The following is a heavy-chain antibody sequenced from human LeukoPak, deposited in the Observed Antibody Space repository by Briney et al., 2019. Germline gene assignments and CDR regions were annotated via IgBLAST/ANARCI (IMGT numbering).Heavy chain of an antibody. V-gene: IGHV3-30*02. Sequence: GGSLRLSCAASGFTFSSYGMHWVRQAPGKGRGWVAFIRYDGSYRYYADSVKGRFTISRDTSKSTLYLQMNSLRAEDTAVYYCAKGDKYSSTWGSSRFGRAIDYWGQGTLVTVSS. CDR2: IRYDGSYR. D-gene: IGHD6-13*01. J-gene: IGHJ4*02. CDR1: GFTFSSYG. CDR3: AKGDKYSSTWGSSRFGRAIDY.